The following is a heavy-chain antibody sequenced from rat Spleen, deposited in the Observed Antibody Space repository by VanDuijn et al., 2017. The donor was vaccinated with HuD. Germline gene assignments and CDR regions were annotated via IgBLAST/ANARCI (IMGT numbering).Heavy chain of an antibody. V-gene: IGHV5-29*01. Sequence: EVQLVESGGGLVQPGRSLKLSCAASGFTVSDYYMAWVRQAPTAGLEWVATFSFDGRTTYYRDSVKGRFIISKDNAKNTLYLQMDSLSSEATATYYCARHRSYYSSYVYAFDYWGQGVMVTVSS. CDR1: GFTVSDYY. D-gene: IGHD1-2*01. J-gene: IGHJ2*01. CDR2: FSFDGRTT. CDR3: ARHRSYYSSYVYAFDY.